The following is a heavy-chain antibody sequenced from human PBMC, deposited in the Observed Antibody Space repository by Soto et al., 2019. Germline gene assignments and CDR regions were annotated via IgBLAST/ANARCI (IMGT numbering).Heavy chain of an antibody. V-gene: IGHV1-18*04. CDR1: GYTFRNYG. J-gene: IGHJ6*02. Sequence: QVQLLQSGAEVKKPWASVKVSCQASGYTFRNYGISWVRQATGQGREWLGWIRENNGNTEYAQRFQGRVTMTTDTSARTANVELRSLRSADTAVYYCARRSVVVAPTTDSGYYYYGMDVGGQGTTFTVSS. CDR2: IRENNGNT. CDR3: ARRSVVVAPTTDSGYYYYGMDV. D-gene: IGHD2-15*01.